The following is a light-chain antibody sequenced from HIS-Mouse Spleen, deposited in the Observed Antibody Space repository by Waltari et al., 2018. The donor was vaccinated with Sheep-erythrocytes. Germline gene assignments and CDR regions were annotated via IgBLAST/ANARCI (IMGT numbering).Light chain of an antibody. J-gene: IGLJ2*01. V-gene: IGLV3-25*03. CDR2: KDS. CDR3: QSADSSGTYRV. Sequence: SYELTQPPSVSVSPGQTARITCSGDALPKQYAYWYQQKPGQAPVLLNYKDSERPSGIPERFSGSSSGTTVTLTISGVQAADEADYYCQSADSSGTYRVFGGGTKLTVL. CDR1: ALPKQY.